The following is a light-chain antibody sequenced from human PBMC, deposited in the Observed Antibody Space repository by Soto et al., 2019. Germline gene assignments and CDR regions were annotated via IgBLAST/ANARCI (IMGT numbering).Light chain of an antibody. Sequence: QSALTQPASVSGSPGQSITISCTGTSSDVGAYSYVSWYQQHPGKAPKLIIYEVSSRPSGVSNRFSGSKSGNTASLTISGLQAEDEADYYCSSYTTSTTLGVMFGGGTKLTVL. CDR1: SSDVGAYSY. V-gene: IGLV2-14*01. CDR2: EVS. CDR3: SSYTTSTTLGVM. J-gene: IGLJ3*02.